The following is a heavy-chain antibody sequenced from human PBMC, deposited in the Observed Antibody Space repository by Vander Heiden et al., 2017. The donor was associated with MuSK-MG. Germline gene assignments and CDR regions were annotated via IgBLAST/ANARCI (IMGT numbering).Heavy chain of an antibody. CDR2: ISSSSSTI. V-gene: IGHV3-48*01. D-gene: IGHD6-13*01. CDR1: GFTFSSYS. J-gene: IGHJ4*02. CDR3: ARAGYSSFDY. Sequence: EVQLVESGGGLVQPGGSLRLSCAASGFTFSSYSMNWVRQAPGKGLEWVSYISSSSSTIYDADSVKGRFTISRDNAKNSLYLQMNSLRAEDTAVYYCARAGYSSFDYWGQGTLVTVSS.